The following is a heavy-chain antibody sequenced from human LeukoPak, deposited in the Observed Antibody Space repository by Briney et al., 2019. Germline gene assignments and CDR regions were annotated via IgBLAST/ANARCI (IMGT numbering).Heavy chain of an antibody. CDR1: VYTFTSYD. CDR2: MNPNSGNT. CDR3: ARVLYGGTSPLNY. D-gene: IGHD4-23*01. Sequence: GASVKVSCKASVYTFTSYDINWVRQATGQGLEWMGWMNPNSGNTGFAQKFQGRVTITRNTSISTAYMELSSLRSEDTAVYYCARVLYGGTSPLNYWGQGTLVTVSS. V-gene: IGHV1-8*03. J-gene: IGHJ4*02.